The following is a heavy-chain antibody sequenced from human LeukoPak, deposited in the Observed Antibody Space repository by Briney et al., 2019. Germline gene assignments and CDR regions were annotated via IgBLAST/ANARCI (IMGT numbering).Heavy chain of an antibody. CDR2: ISSSSSYI. D-gene: IGHD3-10*01. V-gene: IGHV3-21*04. CDR3: ARVLSGRGSLYDYYYYMDV. Sequence: GGSLRLSCAASGFTFSSYSMNWVRQAPGKGLEWVSSISSSSSYIYYADSVKGRFTISRDISKNTLYLQMNSLRAEDTAVYYCARVLSGRGSLYDYYYYMDVRGKGTTVTISS. J-gene: IGHJ6*03. CDR1: GFTFSSYS.